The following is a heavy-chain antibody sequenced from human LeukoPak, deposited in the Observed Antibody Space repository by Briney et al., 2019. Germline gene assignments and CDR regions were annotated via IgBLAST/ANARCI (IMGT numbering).Heavy chain of an antibody. D-gene: IGHD3-22*01. CDR3: AKRRWLGWDAFDI. Sequence: GGSLRLSCAASGFTFSSYAMSWIRRAPGKGLEGFSAISGSGGSTYYADSVKGRFTISRDNSKNTLYLQMNSLRAEDTAVYYCAKRRWLGWDAFDIWGQGTMVTVSS. V-gene: IGHV3-23*01. J-gene: IGHJ3*02. CDR2: ISGSGGST. CDR1: GFTFSSYA.